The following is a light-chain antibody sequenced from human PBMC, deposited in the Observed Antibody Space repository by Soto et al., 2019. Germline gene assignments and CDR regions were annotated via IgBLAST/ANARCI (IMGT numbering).Light chain of an antibody. V-gene: IGKV1-39*01. CDR1: QNIRNY. CDR2: GAA. CDR3: QQSYNIQALT. J-gene: IGKJ4*01. Sequence: DIQITQSPSSLSASVGDRVAITCRASQNIRNYLNWYQQKPGKAPRVLIYGAASLQSGVPSRFSGSGSGTNFSLTINSLQPEDYATYYCQQSYNIQALTFGGGTKLDI.